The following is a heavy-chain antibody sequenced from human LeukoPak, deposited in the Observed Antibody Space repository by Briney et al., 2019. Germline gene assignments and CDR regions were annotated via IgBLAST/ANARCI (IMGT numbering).Heavy chain of an antibody. D-gene: IGHD6-6*01. J-gene: IGHJ6*03. Sequence: SGPTLVKPTQTLTLTCTFSGFSLSTSGVGVGWIRQPPGKALEWLGYIYYSGSTYYNPSLKSRVTISVDTSKNQFSLKLSSVTAADTAVYYCASIGPVFSSSHYYYYMDVWGKGTTVTVSS. CDR1: GFSLSTSGVG. CDR3: ASIGPVFSSSHYYYYMDV. CDR2: IYYSGST. V-gene: IGHV4-30-4*08.